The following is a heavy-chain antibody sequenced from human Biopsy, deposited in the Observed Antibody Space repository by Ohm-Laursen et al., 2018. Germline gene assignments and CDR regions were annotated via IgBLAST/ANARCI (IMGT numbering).Heavy chain of an antibody. D-gene: IGHD1-1*01. V-gene: IGHV2-70*04. CDR3: ARTRAHNFGALEF. CDR1: GLSLSSTGMR. Sequence: TQTLTLACSFSGLSLSSTGMRISWVRQPPGKALECLGRIDWDDDKFYSPSLETRLSLSKDTTTNQVVLTLTDVDPEDTATYYCARTRAHNFGALEFWGQGILVTVSS. J-gene: IGHJ4*01. CDR2: IDWDDDK.